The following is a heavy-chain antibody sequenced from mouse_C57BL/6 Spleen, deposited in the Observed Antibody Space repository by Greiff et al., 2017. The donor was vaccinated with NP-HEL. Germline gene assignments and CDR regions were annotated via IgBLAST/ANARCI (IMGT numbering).Heavy chain of an antibody. CDR2: INSDGGST. V-gene: IGHV5-2*01. Sequence: EVMLVESGGGLVQPGESLKLSCESNEYEFPSHDMSWVRKTPEKRLELVAAINSDGGSTYYPDTIEGRFIISRDNTKKTLYLQMSRLRAEDTALYYCVRQSEGDYYAMDYWGQGTSVTVSS. CDR1: EYEFPSHD. J-gene: IGHJ4*01. CDR3: VRQSEGDYYAMDY.